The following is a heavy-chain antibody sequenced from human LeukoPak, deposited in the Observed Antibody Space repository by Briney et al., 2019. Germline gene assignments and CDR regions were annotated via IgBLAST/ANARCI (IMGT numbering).Heavy chain of an antibody. CDR1: GYTFTGYY. D-gene: IGHD5-12*01. CDR2: INPSGGST. CDR3: ARAAYSGYDDGY. V-gene: IGHV1-46*01. Sequence: GASVKVSCKASGYTFTGYYIHWVRQAPGQGLEWMGIINPSGGSTSYAQKFQGRVTMTRDTSTSTVYMELSSLRSEDTAVYYCARAAYSGYDDGYWGQGTLVTVSS. J-gene: IGHJ4*02.